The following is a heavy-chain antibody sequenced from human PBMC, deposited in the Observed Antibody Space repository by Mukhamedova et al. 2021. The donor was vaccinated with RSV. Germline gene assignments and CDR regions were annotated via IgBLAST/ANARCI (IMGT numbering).Heavy chain of an antibody. D-gene: IGHD6-19*01. Sequence: GLEWMGIINPSGGSTSYAQKFQGRVTMTRDTSTSTVYMELSSLRSEDTAVYYCARVKVVVAGTVFDYWGQGTLVTVSS. CDR2: INPSGGST. J-gene: IGHJ4*02. V-gene: IGHV1-46*01. CDR3: ARVKVVVAGTVFDY.